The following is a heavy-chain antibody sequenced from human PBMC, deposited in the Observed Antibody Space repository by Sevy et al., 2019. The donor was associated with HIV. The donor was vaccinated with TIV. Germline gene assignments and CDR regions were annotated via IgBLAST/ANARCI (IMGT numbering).Heavy chain of an antibody. CDR2: MYHRGTT. CDR3: AAAAGTDILGYYFGS. J-gene: IGHJ4*02. D-gene: IGHD6-25*01. V-gene: IGHV4-4*02. CDR1: GDSIISSHW. Sequence: SENLSLTCTVSGDSIISSHWWSWFRQTPGKGLERIGDMYHRGTTNYNPSLKTRVIISVDKSKNRFFLNLTSVTAADAAVAYCAAAAGTDILGYYFGSWGQGSSVTVSS.